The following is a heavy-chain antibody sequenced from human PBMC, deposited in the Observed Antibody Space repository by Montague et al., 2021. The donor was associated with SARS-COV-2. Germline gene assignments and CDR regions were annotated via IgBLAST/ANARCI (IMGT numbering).Heavy chain of an antibody. D-gene: IGHD6-13*01. CDR2: IYYSGST. CDR3: ARVGRQQLVRLSGMDV. J-gene: IGHJ6*02. CDR1: GGSISSSSYY. V-gene: IGHV4-39*07. Sequence: SETLSLTCTVSGGSISSSSYYWGWIRQPPGKGLEWFGSIYYSGSTYYXXXLKSRVTISVDTSKNEFSLKLSSVTAADTAVYYCARVGRQQLVRLSGMDVWGQATTITVTS.